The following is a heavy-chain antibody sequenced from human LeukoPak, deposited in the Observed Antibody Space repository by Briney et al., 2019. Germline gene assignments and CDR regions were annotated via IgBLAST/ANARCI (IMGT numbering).Heavy chain of an antibody. CDR1: GFTFSTYA. V-gene: IGHV3-23*01. CDR3: AKLSSNYYGSADY. J-gene: IGHJ4*02. Sequence: GGSLRLSCAASGFTFSTYAMSWVRQAPGKGLEWASVISGSGAGTYYADSVKGRFTTSRDNSKTTLYLQMNSLRAEDTAVYYCAKLSSNYYGSADYWGQGTLVTVSS. CDR2: ISGSGAGT. D-gene: IGHD3-10*01.